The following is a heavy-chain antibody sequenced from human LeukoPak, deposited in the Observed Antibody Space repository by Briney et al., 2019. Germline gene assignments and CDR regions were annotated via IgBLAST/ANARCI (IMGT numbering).Heavy chain of an antibody. J-gene: IGHJ4*02. Sequence: GSLRLSCADSGSTFSSYAMSWVRQAPGKGLEWVSSISGSGATTHYADSVKGRFTISRDNSKNTLYLQMNSLRVEDTAVYYCATGEYSGYVGFDYWGQGTLVTVSS. CDR2: ISGSGATT. V-gene: IGHV3-23*01. D-gene: IGHD5-12*01. CDR3: ATGEYSGYVGFDY. CDR1: GSTFSSYA.